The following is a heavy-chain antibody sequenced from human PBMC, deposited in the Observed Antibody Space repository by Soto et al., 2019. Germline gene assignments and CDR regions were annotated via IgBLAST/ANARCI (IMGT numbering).Heavy chain of an antibody. CDR3: ARAVNWNEFDP. J-gene: IGHJ5*02. V-gene: IGHV3-11*01. D-gene: IGHD1-1*01. CDR1: GFTFRDYY. Sequence: GGSLRLSCAASGFTFRDYYMSWIRQAPGKGLEWVSYIHSSGSTIYYADSVKGRFTVSRDNAKNSLYLQMNSLRAEDTALYYCARAVNWNEFDPWGQGTLVTVSS. CDR2: IHSSGSTI.